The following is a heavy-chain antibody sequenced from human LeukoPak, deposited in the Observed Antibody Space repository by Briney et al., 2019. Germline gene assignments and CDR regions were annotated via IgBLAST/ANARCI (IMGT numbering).Heavy chain of an antibody. CDR3: AKSSGDY. CDR2: ISYDGINK. V-gene: IGHV3-30-3*02. D-gene: IGHD3-10*01. Sequence: GGSLRLSCAASGFTFSSYSMHWVRQAPGKGLEWVAVISYDGINKYYADSVKGRFTISRDNSKNTLYLQMNSLRAEDTAVYYCAKSSGDYWGQGTLATVSS. J-gene: IGHJ4*02. CDR1: GFTFSSYS.